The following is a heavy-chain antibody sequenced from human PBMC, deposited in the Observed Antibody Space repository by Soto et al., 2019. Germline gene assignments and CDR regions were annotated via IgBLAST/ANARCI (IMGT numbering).Heavy chain of an antibody. V-gene: IGHV1-3*01. Sequence: ASVKVSCKASGYTFTSYAMHWVRQAPGQRLEWMGWINAGNGNTKYSQKFQGRVTITRDTSASTAYMELSSLRSEDTAVYYCARAFLEGVTSPDFDPWGQGTLVTVSS. CDR2: INAGNGNT. CDR1: GYTFTSYA. CDR3: ARAFLEGVTSPDFDP. J-gene: IGHJ5*02. D-gene: IGHD4-17*01.